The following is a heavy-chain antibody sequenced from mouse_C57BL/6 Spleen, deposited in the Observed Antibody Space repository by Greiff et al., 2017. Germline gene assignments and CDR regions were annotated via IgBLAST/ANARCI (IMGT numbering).Heavy chain of an antibody. J-gene: IGHJ2*01. CDR1: GYSFTGYY. Sequence: EVKVEESGPELVKPGASVKISCKASGYSFTGYYMNWVKQSPEKSLEWIGEINPSTGGTTYNQKFKAKATLTVDKSSSTAYMQLKSLTYEDAAVYYCAKRDGYYGSFDYWGQGTTLTVSS. V-gene: IGHV1-42*01. CDR2: INPSTGGT. D-gene: IGHD2-3*01. CDR3: AKRDGYYGSFDY.